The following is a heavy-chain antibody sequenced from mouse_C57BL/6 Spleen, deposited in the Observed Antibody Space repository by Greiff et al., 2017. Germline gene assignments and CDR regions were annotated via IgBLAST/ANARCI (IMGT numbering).Heavy chain of an antibody. CDR3: ARGGLIYYYGSSPLYYAMDY. CDR2: INPNNGGT. J-gene: IGHJ4*01. CDR1: GYTFTDYN. V-gene: IGHV1-18*01. Sequence: EVQLQQSGPELVKPGASVKIPCKASGYTFTDYNMDWVKQSHGKSLEWIGDINPNNGGTIYNLKFKGKATLTVDKSSSTAYMELRSLTSEDTAVYYCARGGLIYYYGSSPLYYAMDYWGQGTSVTVSS. D-gene: IGHD1-1*01.